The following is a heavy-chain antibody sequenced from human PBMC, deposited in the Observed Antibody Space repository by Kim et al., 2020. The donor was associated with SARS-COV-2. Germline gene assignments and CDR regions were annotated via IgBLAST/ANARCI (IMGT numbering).Heavy chain of an antibody. Sequence: SETLSLTCAVYGGSFSGYYWSWIRQPPGKGLEWIWEINHSGSTNYNPSLKSRVTISVDTSKNQFSLKLSSVTAADTAVYYCARVADYGDYVFDYFDYWGQGTLVTVSS. J-gene: IGHJ4*02. CDR3: ARVADYGDYVFDYFDY. CDR2: INHSGST. CDR1: GGSFSGYY. D-gene: IGHD4-17*01. V-gene: IGHV4-34*01.